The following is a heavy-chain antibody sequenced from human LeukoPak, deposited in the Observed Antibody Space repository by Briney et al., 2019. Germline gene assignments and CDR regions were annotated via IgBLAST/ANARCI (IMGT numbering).Heavy chain of an antibody. CDR1: GGSISSYY. J-gene: IGHJ5*02. CDR3: ARFYSSSWYAHDGFDP. D-gene: IGHD6-13*01. Sequence: SETLSLTCTVSGGSISSYYWSWIRQPPGKGLEWIGYIYYSGSTNYNPSLKSRVTISVDTSKNQFSLKLSSVTAADTAVYYRARFYSSSWYAHDGFDPWGQGTLVTVSS. V-gene: IGHV4-59*01. CDR2: IYYSGST.